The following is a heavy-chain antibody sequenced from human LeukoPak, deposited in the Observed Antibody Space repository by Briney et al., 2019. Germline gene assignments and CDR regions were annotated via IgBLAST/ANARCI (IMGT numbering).Heavy chain of an antibody. CDR1: GFTFSSNW. V-gene: IGHV3-7*01. CDR3: ARGQPSIAARNFDY. CDR2: IKQDGSEK. D-gene: IGHD6-6*01. J-gene: IGHJ4*02. Sequence: GGSLRLSCAASGFTFSSNWMSWVRQAPGKGLEWVANIKQDGSEKYYVDSVKGRFTISRDNAKNSLYLQMNSLRAEDTAVYYCARGQPSIAARNFDYWGQGTLVTVSS.